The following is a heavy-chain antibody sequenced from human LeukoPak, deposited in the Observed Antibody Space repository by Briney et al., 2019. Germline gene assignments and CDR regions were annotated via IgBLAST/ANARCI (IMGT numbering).Heavy chain of an antibody. CDR1: GFTFSDHF. CDR2: IRKKPNSYTT. CDR3: ARASCSSTSCYTGDWFDP. J-gene: IGHJ5*02. V-gene: IGHV3-72*01. Sequence: GGSLRLSCAASGFTFSDHFMDWVRQAPGKGLEWVGRIRKKPNSYTTEYAASVKGRFTFSRDDSKNSLYQMNSLETEDTAVYYCARASCSSTSCYTGDWFDPWGQGTLVTVSS. D-gene: IGHD2-2*02.